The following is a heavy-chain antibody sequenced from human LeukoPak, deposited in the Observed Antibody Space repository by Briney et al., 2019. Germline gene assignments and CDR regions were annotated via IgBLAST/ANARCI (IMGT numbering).Heavy chain of an antibody. CDR3: ARVVWGSYRSSGD. J-gene: IGHJ4*02. Sequence: SETLSLTCAVSGYSISSGYYWGWIRQPPGKGLEWIGSIYHSGSTYYNPSLKSRVTISVDTSKNQFFLKLSSVTAADTAVYYCARVVWGSYRSSGDWGQGTLVTVSS. CDR1: GYSISSGYY. CDR2: IYHSGST. D-gene: IGHD3-16*02. V-gene: IGHV4-38-2*01.